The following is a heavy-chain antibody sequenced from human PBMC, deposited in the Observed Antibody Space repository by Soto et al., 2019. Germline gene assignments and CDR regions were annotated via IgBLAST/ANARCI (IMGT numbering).Heavy chain of an antibody. CDR2: ISYDGSNK. CDR1: GFTFSSYA. CDR3: ATAGWIQLWSPFDY. J-gene: IGHJ4*02. Sequence: HPGGSLRLSCAASGFTFSSYAMHWVRQAPGKGLEWVAVISYDGSNKYYADSVKGRFTISRDNSKNTLYLQMNSLRAEDTAVYYCATAGWIQLWSPFDYWGQGTLVTVCS. D-gene: IGHD5-18*01. V-gene: IGHV3-30-3*01.